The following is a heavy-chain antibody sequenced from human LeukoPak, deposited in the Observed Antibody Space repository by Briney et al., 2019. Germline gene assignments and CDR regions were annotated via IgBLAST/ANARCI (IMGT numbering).Heavy chain of an antibody. CDR2: IYYSGST. CDR1: GGSISSYY. Sequence: SETLSLTCTVSGGSISSYYWSWIRQPPRKGLEWIGYIYYSGSTNYNPSLKSRVTISVDTSKNQFSLKLSSVTAADTAVYYCARQEYDFWSGYPWGGFDYWGQGTLVTVSS. V-gene: IGHV4-59*08. J-gene: IGHJ4*02. D-gene: IGHD3-3*01. CDR3: ARQEYDFWSGYPWGGFDY.